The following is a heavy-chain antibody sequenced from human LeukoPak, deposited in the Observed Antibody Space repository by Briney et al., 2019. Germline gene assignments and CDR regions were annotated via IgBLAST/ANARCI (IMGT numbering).Heavy chain of an antibody. CDR1: GFTFSSYG. CDR2: IRFDGSGK. D-gene: IGHD4/OR15-4a*01. J-gene: IGHJ4*02. CDR3: ARNRYGGYFDY. V-gene: IGHV3-30*02. Sequence: AGGSLTLSCAASGFTFSSYGIHWVRQAPGKGPEWVAFIRFDGSGKYFGDSVKGRITISRDNSKNTVSLQMNSLRADDTGVYYCARNRYGGYFDYWGQGTLVTVSS.